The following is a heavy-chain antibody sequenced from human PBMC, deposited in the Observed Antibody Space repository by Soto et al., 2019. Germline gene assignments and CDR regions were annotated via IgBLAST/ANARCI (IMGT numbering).Heavy chain of an antibody. CDR1: GFTFSSYG. Sequence: PGGSLRLSCAASGFTFSSYGMHWVRQAPGKGLEWVAVIWYDGSNKYYADSVKGRFTISRDNSKNTLYLQMNSLRAEDTAVYYCARRGGSGSYPLGLYYFDYWGQGTQVTVPS. CDR3: ARRGGSGSYPLGLYYFDY. CDR2: IWYDGSNK. V-gene: IGHV3-33*01. D-gene: IGHD3-10*01. J-gene: IGHJ4*02.